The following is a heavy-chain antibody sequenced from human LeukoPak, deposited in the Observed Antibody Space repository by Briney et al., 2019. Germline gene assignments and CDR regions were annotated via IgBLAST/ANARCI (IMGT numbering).Heavy chain of an antibody. J-gene: IGHJ5*02. V-gene: IGHV3-74*01. CDR2: INRDGSST. CDR3: ARDLGP. Sequence: QTGGSLRLSCAASGVIFSNYWMHWVRQAPGKGLVWVSRINRDGSSTSYADSVKGRFTISRDNAKNTLYLQMNSLRAEDTAVYYCARDLGPWGQGTLVTVSS. CDR1: GVIFSNYW.